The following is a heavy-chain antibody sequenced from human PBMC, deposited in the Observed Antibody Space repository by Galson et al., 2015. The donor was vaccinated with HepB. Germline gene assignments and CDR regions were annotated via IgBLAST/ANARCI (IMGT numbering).Heavy chain of an antibody. V-gene: IGHV7-4-1*02. CDR3: ARTYIAVAGRCFDY. D-gene: IGHD6-19*01. CDR1: GYTFSSYA. J-gene: IGHJ4*02. Sequence: SVKVSCKASGYTFSSYAMNWVRQAPGQGLEWMGWINTNTGNPTYAQGFTGRFVFSLDTAVNTAYLRINSLKTEDTAVYYCARTYIAVAGRCFDYWGQGTLVTVSS. CDR2: INTNTGNP.